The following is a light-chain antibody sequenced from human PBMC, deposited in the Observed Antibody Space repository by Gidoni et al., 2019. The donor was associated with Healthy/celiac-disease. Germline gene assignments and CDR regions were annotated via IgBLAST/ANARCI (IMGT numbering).Light chain of an antibody. CDR2: KAS. CDR3: QQYNSYPLP. CDR1: QSLSSW. J-gene: IGKJ4*01. V-gene: IGKV1-5*03. Sequence: IQMTQSPSTLSASVGDRVTITCRASQSLSSWLAWYQQKPGKAPKLLIYKASSLESGVPSRFSGSGSGTEFTLTISSLQPDDFATYYCQQYNSYPLPFGGGTKVEIK.